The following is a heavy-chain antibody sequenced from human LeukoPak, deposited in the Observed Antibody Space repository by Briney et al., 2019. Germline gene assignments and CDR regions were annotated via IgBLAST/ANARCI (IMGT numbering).Heavy chain of an antibody. CDR2: IDPSDSYT. Sequence: GESLKISCKGSGYSFTSYWISWVRQMPGKGLEWMGRIDPSDSYTNYSPSFQGHVTISADKSISTAYLQWSNLKASDTAMYYCARHGSTNLDYWGQGTLVTVSS. V-gene: IGHV5-10-1*01. J-gene: IGHJ4*02. CDR1: GYSFTSYW. D-gene: IGHD2-2*01. CDR3: ARHGSTNLDY.